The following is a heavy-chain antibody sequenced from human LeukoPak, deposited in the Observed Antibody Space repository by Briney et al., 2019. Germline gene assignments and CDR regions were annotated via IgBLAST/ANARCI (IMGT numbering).Heavy chain of an antibody. V-gene: IGHV3-49*03. D-gene: IGHD1-26*01. CDR1: GYTFDEYG. Sequence: GGSLRLSCTASGYTFDEYGMSWFRQAPGKGLEWVGFIRRNAYGGTTEYAASVKDRFTISRDDSKSIAYLQMNSLKSEDTAVYYCTRGNTGSFDYWGQGTLATVSS. J-gene: IGHJ4*02. CDR3: TRGNTGSFDY. CDR2: IRRNAYGGTT.